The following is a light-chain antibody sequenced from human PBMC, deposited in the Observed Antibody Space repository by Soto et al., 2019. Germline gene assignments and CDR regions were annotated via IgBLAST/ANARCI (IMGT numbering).Light chain of an antibody. CDR2: AAS. V-gene: IGKV1-39*01. CDR1: QSISSY. Sequence: DIQMTQSPSSLSASVGDGVTITCRASQSISSYLNWYQQKPGKAPKLLIYAASSLQSGVPSRFSGSGSGTDFTLTISSLQPEDFATYYCQQSYSTPQCTFGQGTKLEIK. J-gene: IGKJ2*02. CDR3: QQSYSTPQCT.